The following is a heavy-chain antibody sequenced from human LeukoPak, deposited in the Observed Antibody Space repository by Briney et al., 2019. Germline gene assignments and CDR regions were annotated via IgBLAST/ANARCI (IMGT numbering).Heavy chain of an antibody. CDR3: ARTPESYYEAPYYYYYMDV. Sequence: PGGSLRLSCAASGFTFSSYAMSWVRQAPGKGLVWVSAISGSGGSTYYADSVKGRFTISRDNAKNSLYLQMNSLRAEDTAVYYCARTPESYYEAPYYYYYMDVWGKGTTVTVSS. J-gene: IGHJ6*03. D-gene: IGHD1-26*01. CDR1: GFTFSSYA. CDR2: ISGSGGST. V-gene: IGHV3-23*01.